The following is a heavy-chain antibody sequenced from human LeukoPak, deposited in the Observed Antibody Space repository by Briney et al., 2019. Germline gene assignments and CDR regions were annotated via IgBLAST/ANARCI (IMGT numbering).Heavy chain of an antibody. J-gene: IGHJ6*02. D-gene: IGHD3-10*01. CDR3: AKVIRGGYGMDV. CDR1: GFTFSSFG. V-gene: IGHV3-48*02. CDR2: ISDSSSIT. Sequence: GGSLRLSCAASGFTFSSFGMYWVRQAPGKGLEWVSYISDSSSITYYADSVKGRFTISRDNAKNSLSLQLNSLRDEDTAVYFCAKVIRGGYGMDVWGQRTTVTVSS.